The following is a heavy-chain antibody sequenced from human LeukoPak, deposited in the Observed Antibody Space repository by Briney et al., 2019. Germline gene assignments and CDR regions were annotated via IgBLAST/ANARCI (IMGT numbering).Heavy chain of an antibody. Sequence: GGSLRLSCAASGFTFSDYYMSWIRQAPGKGLEWVSFISSSSSTIYYADSVKGRFTISRDNAKNSLYLQMNSLRAEDTAVYYCARDRGGSYSAIDYWGQGTLVTVSS. CDR3: ARDRGGSYSAIDY. D-gene: IGHD1-26*01. CDR1: GFTFSDYY. V-gene: IGHV3-11*04. CDR2: ISSSSSTI. J-gene: IGHJ4*02.